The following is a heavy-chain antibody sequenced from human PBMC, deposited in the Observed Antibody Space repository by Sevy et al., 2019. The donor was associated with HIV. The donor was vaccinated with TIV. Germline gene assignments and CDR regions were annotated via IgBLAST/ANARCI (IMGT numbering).Heavy chain of an antibody. D-gene: IGHD6-13*01. CDR1: GFTFSNYW. V-gene: IGHV3-7*01. CDR2: IKEDGSEK. Sequence: GGSLRLSCAASGFTFSNYWMNWVRQAPGKGLEWVTNIKEDGSEKNYVDSVKGRFTISRDNAKNSLFLQMNSLRAEDTAVYYCARAVDSSSWLPYNWFDPWGQGTLVTVSS. CDR3: ARAVDSSSWLPYNWFDP. J-gene: IGHJ5*02.